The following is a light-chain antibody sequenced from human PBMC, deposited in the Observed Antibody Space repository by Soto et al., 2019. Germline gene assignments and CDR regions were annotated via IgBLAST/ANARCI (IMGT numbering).Light chain of an antibody. V-gene: IGKV3-15*01. J-gene: IGKJ4*01. CDR1: QTVSSN. Sequence: EIVMTQSPATLSVSPGEGATLSCRARQTVSSNLAWYQQKPGQAPRLLIYGASARATGIPARFSGSGSGTEFTLTISILQSEDFAVYYCHQYNNWPLTFGGGTKVEIK. CDR3: HQYNNWPLT. CDR2: GAS.